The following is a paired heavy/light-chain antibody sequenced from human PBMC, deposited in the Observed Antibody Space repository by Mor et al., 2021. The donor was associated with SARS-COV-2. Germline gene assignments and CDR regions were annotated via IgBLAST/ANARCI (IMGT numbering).Heavy chain of an antibody. CDR2: ISSGSSTI. J-gene: IGHJ4*02. Sequence: EVQLVESGGGLVQPGGSLRLSCAASGFAFNSYSMNWVRQAPGKGLEWVSYISSGSSTIYYADSVKGRFTISRDNAKNSLYLQMNSLRAEDTAVYYCASKLYGDYLLDYWGQGTLVTVSS. V-gene: IGHV3-48*01. D-gene: IGHD4-17*01. CDR1: GFAFNSYS. CDR3: ASKLYGDYLLDY.
Light chain of an antibody. CDR2: GAS. J-gene: IGKJ2*01. CDR3: QQYNNWPPYT. CDR1: QSVRSN. Sequence: EIVMTQSPATLSVSPGERATLSCRASQSVRSNLAWYQQKPGQAPRLLIYGASTRATGIPARFSGSGSGTEFTLTISSMQSEDFAVYYCQQYNNWPPYTFGQGTRLDIK. V-gene: IGKV3-15*01.